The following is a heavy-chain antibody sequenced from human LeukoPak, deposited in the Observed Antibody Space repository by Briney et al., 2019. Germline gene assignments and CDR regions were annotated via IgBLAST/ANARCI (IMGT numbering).Heavy chain of an antibody. Sequence: PSETLSLTCAVSGGSISSSNWWSWVRQPPGKGLEWIGEIYHSGSTNYNPSLKSRVTISVDKSKNQFSLKLSSVTAADTAVYYCARAGNDYVWGSYQGSWFDPWGQGTLVTVSS. CDR1: GGSISSSNW. CDR3: ARAGNDYVWGSYQGSWFDP. CDR2: IYHSGST. V-gene: IGHV4-4*02. J-gene: IGHJ5*02. D-gene: IGHD3-16*02.